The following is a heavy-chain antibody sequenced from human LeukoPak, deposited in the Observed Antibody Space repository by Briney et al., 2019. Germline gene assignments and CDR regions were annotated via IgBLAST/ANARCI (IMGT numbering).Heavy chain of an antibody. CDR2: ISGSGAST. J-gene: IGHJ4*02. V-gene: IGHV3-23*01. D-gene: IGHD7-27*01. CDR1: GFTFSTYD. CDR3: AKDPPGDY. Sequence: GGSLRLSCAASGFTFSTYDMSWVRQAPGKGLEWVSGISGSGASTNYADSVKGRFTISRDNSKNTLYLQMNSLRAEGTAVYYCAKDPPGDYWGQGTLVTVSS.